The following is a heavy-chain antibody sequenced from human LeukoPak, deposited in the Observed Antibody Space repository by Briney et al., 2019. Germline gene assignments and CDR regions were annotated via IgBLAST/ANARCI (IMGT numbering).Heavy chain of an antibody. D-gene: IGHD3-22*01. Sequence: GGSLRLSCAASGFTFDDYAMHWVRQAPGKGLEWVSGISWNSGSIGYADSVKGRFTISRDNAKNSLYLQMNSLRAEDTALYYCAKDIYYDSSGYYDYWGQGTLVTVSS. CDR2: ISWNSGSI. J-gene: IGHJ4*02. V-gene: IGHV3-9*01. CDR1: GFTFDDYA. CDR3: AKDIYYDSSGYYDY.